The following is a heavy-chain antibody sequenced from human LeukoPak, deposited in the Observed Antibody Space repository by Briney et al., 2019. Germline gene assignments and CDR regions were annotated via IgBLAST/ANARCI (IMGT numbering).Heavy chain of an antibody. D-gene: IGHD6-13*01. J-gene: IGHJ4*02. V-gene: IGHV1-2*02. CDR3: TRVGSSSWQLFDY. CDR2: INPNSGGT. Sequence: APVKVSCKASGYIFTGYYMYWVRQAPGQGLEWMGWINPNSGGTDYAQKFQGRVTMTRDTSISTAYMELSRLRSDDTAVYYCTRVGSSSWQLFDYWGQGTLVTVSS. CDR1: GYIFTGYY.